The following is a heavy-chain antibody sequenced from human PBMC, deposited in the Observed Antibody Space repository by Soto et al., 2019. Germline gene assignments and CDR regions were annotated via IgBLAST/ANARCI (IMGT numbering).Heavy chain of an antibody. V-gene: IGHV3-33*01. J-gene: IGHJ4*02. D-gene: IGHD3-16*01. CDR2: VCYDGSHK. CDR1: GFTFTNYG. Sequence: QMQLVESGGGVVQPGRSLRLSCAASGFTFTNYGMHWVRQAPGKGLGWVAMVCYDGSHKYYADSVKGRFTISRDNSENTVTLQRNSLRAEDTAVYYCAAGEPFHYGGQGTLVTVSS. CDR3: AAGEPFHY.